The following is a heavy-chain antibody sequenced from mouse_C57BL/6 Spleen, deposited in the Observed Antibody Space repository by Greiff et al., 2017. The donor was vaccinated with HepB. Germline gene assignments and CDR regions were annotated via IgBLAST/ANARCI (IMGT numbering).Heavy chain of an antibody. J-gene: IGHJ4*01. CDR1: GFTFSDYG. D-gene: IGHD1-1*01. Sequence: EVHLVESGGGLVKPGGSLKLSCAASGFTFSDYGMHWVRQAPEKGLEWVAYISSGSSTIYYADTVKGRFTISRDNAKNTLFLQMTSLRSEDTAMYYCARGYYSYAMDYWGQGTSVTVSS. CDR3: ARGYYSYAMDY. V-gene: IGHV5-17*01. CDR2: ISSGSSTI.